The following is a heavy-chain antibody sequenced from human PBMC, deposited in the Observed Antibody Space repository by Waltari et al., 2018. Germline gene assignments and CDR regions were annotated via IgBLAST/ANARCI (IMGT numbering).Heavy chain of an antibody. Sequence: QLQLQESGPGLVKPSETLSLTCTVSGGSISSSSYSWGWLRQPPGKGLEWIGSIYYSGSTYYNPSLKSRVTISVDTSKNQFSLKLSSVTAADTAVYYCARRAYCGGDCYFDFDYWGQGTLVTVSS. V-gene: IGHV4-39*07. D-gene: IGHD2-21*01. J-gene: IGHJ4*02. CDR2: IYYSGST. CDR1: GGSISSSSYS. CDR3: ARRAYCGGDCYFDFDY.